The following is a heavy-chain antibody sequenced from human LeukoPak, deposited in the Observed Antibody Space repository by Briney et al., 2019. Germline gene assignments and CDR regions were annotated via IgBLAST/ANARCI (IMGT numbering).Heavy chain of an antibody. J-gene: IGHJ4*02. D-gene: IGHD3-22*01. Sequence: SVKVSCKASGYTFTSYAISWVRQAPGQGLEWMGGIIPIFGTANYAQKFQGRVTITADESTSTAYMELSSLRSEDAAVYYCARVPNYYDSSGYLAYFDYWGQGTLVTVSS. CDR3: ARVPNYYDSSGYLAYFDY. CDR1: GYTFTSYA. CDR2: IIPIFGTA. V-gene: IGHV1-69*13.